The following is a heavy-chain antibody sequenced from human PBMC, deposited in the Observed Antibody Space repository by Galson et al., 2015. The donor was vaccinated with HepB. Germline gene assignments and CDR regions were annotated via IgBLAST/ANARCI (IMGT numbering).Heavy chain of an antibody. CDR3: AKDIAGHISNRFDP. CDR2: ISDSGDKT. V-gene: IGHV3-23*01. Sequence: SLRLSCAASGFTFSSYAMTWVRQAPGKGLEWVSVISDSGDKTYYADSVKGRFTISRDTSKNTLYLQMNSLRAEDTAVYYCAKDIAGHISNRFDPWGQGTLVTVSS. D-gene: IGHD6-13*01. CDR1: GFTFSSYA. J-gene: IGHJ5*02.